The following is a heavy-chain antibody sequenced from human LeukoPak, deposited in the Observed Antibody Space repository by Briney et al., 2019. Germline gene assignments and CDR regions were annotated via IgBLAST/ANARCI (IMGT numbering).Heavy chain of an antibody. CDR1: GFTFSSYA. Sequence: GGSLRLSCAASGFTFSSYAMSWVRQAPGKGLEWVSAISSSGGSTYYADSVKGRFTISRDNSKNTLYLQMNSLRAEDTAVYYCAKDVYDSSGYYKDTYYYYYGMDVWGQGTTVTVSS. J-gene: IGHJ6*02. V-gene: IGHV3-23*01. D-gene: IGHD3-22*01. CDR2: ISSSGGST. CDR3: AKDVYDSSGYYKDTYYYYYGMDV.